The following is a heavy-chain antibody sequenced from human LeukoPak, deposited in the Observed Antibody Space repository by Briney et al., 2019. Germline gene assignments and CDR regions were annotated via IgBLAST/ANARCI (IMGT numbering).Heavy chain of an antibody. CDR2: ITFDGSSK. CDR3: ARAAGAQLWHYYYYMDV. D-gene: IGHD5-18*01. Sequence: GGSLRLSCAASGFTFSDYAMHWVRQAPGKGLEWVAVITFDGSSKYYGDSMKGRFTISRDNSKNTLYLQMNSLRAEDTAVYYCARAAGAQLWHYYYYMDVWGKGTTVTVSS. CDR1: GFTFSDYA. J-gene: IGHJ6*03. V-gene: IGHV3-30*04.